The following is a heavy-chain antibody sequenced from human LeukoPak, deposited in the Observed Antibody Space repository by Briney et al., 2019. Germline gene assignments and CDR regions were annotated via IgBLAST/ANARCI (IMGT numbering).Heavy chain of an antibody. J-gene: IGHJ3*02. CDR3: GGSRQFVGAFDI. V-gene: IGHV3-48*04. Sequence: GESLRLSCASSGLTFDTHSMNWIRQAPGKGLEWIAYISSRSSTIKYADSVRGRFTISRAAARESLFLQMSSLRAEATDIYFCGGSRQFVGAFDIWGQGTLVTVSS. D-gene: IGHD3-16*01. CDR2: ISSRSSTI. CDR1: GLTFDTHS.